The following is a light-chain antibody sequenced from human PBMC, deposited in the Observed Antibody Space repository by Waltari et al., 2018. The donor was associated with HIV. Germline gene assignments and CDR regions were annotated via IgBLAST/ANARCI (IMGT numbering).Light chain of an antibody. CDR1: SSDVGGYNY. CDR3: CSNAARATYV. Sequence: QSALAQPRSVSGSPGQSVTISCTGTSSDVGGYNYVSWFQHHPGKAPKLIIYHVTKRPSGVPDRFSASKSGNTASLTISGLQAEDEAEYYCCSNAARATYVFGTGTHVTVL. J-gene: IGLJ1*01. CDR2: HVT. V-gene: IGLV2-11*01.